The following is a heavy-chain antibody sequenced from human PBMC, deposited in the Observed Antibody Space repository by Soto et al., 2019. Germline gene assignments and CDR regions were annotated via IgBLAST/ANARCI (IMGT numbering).Heavy chain of an antibody. V-gene: IGHV3-30*18. CDR1: GFTFSSYG. D-gene: IGHD5-12*01. Sequence: GGSLRLSCAASGFTFSSYGMHWVRQAPGKGLEWVAVISYDGSNKYYADSVKGRFTISRDNSKNTLYLQMNSLRAEDTAVYYCAKDRDSGYDPQGSWSFDYWGQGTLVTAPQ. J-gene: IGHJ4*02. CDR3: AKDRDSGYDPQGSWSFDY. CDR2: ISYDGSNK.